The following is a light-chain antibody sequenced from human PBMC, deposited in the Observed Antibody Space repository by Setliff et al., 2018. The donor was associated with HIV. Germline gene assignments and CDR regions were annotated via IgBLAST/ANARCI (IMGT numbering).Light chain of an antibody. CDR2: EVS. CDR1: ISDVGGYNY. J-gene: IGLJ1*01. V-gene: IGLV2-14*01. CDR3: SSYTSSSTRV. Sequence: QSVLTQPASVSGSPGQSITISCTGTISDVGGYNYVSWYQHHPGKAPKLLIYEVSSRPSRVSNRFSGSKSGNTASLTISGLQPEDEADYFCSSYTSSSTRVFGTGTKVTVL.